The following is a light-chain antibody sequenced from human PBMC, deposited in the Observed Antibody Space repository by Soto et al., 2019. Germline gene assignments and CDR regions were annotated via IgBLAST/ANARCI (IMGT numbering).Light chain of an antibody. V-gene: IGKV1-5*03. J-gene: IGKJ1*01. CDR2: EGS. CDR3: QQYNTYSRK. Sequence: DIQMTQSPSTLSASVGDRVTITCRASQSISSWLAWYQQKPGEAPKLLIYEGSTLKRGDPSRFSGNGTGTEFSSTINSLVPVYFTTFYCQQYNTYSRKFGQGTKVEV. CDR1: QSISSW.